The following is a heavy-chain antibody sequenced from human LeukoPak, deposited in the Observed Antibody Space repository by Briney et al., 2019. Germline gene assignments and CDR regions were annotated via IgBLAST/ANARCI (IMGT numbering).Heavy chain of an antibody. J-gene: IGHJ3*02. Sequence: GGSLRLSCAASGFTFSSYSMNWVRQAPGKGLEWVSSISSSSSYIYYADSVKGRFTISRDNAKNTLYLQMNSLRAEDTAVYYCARVSMVRGVHDAFDIWGQGTMVTVSS. CDR2: ISSSSSYI. D-gene: IGHD3-10*01. CDR1: GFTFSSYS. V-gene: IGHV3-21*01. CDR3: ARVSMVRGVHDAFDI.